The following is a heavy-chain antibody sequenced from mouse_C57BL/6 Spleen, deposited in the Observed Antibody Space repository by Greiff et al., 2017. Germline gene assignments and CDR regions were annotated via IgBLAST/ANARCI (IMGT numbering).Heavy chain of an antibody. V-gene: IGHV1-15*01. J-gene: IGHJ2*01. CDR3: TRGSYYYSSSYYYFDY. Sequence: QVQLQQSGAELVRPGASVTLSCKASGYTFTDYEMHWVKQTPVHGLEWIGAIDPETGGTAYNQKFKGKAILTADKSSSTAYMELRSLTSEDSAVYYCTRGSYYYSSSYYYFDYWGQGTTLTVSS. CDR1: GYTFTDYE. CDR2: IDPETGGT. D-gene: IGHD1-1*01.